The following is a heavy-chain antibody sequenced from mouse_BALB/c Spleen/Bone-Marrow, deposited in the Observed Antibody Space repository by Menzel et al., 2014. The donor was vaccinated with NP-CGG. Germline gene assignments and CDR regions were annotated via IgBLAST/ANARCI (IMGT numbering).Heavy chain of an antibody. D-gene: IGHD2-3*01. J-gene: IGHJ2*01. Sequence: EVQLQQSGAELVKPGASVKLSCTASGFNVKDTYIHWVKQRPEQGLEWIGRIDPANGNTKYDPKFQGKATITADTSSNTAYLQLSSLTSEDTAVYYCASDVYGYYFDYWCQGTTLTVSS. CDR1: GFNVKDTY. CDR2: IDPANGNT. V-gene: IGHV14-3*02. CDR3: ASDVYGYYFDY.